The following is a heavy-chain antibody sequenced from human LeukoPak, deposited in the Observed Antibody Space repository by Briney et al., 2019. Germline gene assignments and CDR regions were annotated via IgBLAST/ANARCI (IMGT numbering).Heavy chain of an antibody. CDR2: IYYSGST. Sequence: SETLSLTCTASGYSISSGYYWSWIRQPPGRGLEWIGYIYYSGSTDYNPSFQSRVTISVDTSKNQFSLKLTSVTAADTAVYYCARTTEGGYTYGYFYYYYMDVWGKGTTVTISS. V-gene: IGHV4-61*01. D-gene: IGHD5-18*01. CDR1: GYSISSGYY. J-gene: IGHJ6*03. CDR3: ARTTEGGYTYGYFYYYYMDV.